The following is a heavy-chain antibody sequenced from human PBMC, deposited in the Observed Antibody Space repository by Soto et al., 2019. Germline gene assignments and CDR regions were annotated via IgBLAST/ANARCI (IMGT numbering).Heavy chain of an antibody. D-gene: IGHD3-22*01. CDR3: ARVLALSSGLDY. J-gene: IGHJ4*02. CDR1: GFTFSSYW. CDR2: INSDGSST. V-gene: IGHV3-74*01. Sequence: GGSLRLSCAASGFTFSSYWMHWVRQAPGEGLVWVSRINSDGSSTSYADSVKGRFTISRDNAKNTLYLQMNSLRAEDTAVYYCARVLALSSGLDYWGQGTLVTVSS.